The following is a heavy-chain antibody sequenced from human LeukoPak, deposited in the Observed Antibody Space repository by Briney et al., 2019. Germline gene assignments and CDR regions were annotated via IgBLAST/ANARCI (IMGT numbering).Heavy chain of an antibody. CDR3: ASGYSGSPLDY. Sequence: PSETLSLTCTVSGGSISSSSYYWSWIRQPPGKGLEWIGYIYYSGSTYYNPSLKSRVTISVDTSKNQFSLKLSSVTAADTAVYYCASGYSGSPLDYWGQGTLVTVSS. CDR2: IYYSGST. D-gene: IGHD1-26*01. J-gene: IGHJ4*02. CDR1: GGSISSSSYY. V-gene: IGHV4-30-4*08.